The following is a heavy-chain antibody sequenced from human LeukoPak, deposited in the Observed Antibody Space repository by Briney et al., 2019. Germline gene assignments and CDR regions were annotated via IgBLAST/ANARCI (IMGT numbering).Heavy chain of an antibody. CDR2: INHSGST. D-gene: IGHD3-22*01. J-gene: IGHJ4*02. CDR1: GGSFSGYY. V-gene: IGHV4-34*01. CDR3: ALAPQGGYYGDY. Sequence: SETLSLTCAVYGGSFSGYYWSWIRQPPGKGLEWIGEINHSGSTNYNPSLTSRVTISVDTSKNQFSLRLSSVPAADTAVYYCALAPQGGYYGDYWGQGTLVTVSS.